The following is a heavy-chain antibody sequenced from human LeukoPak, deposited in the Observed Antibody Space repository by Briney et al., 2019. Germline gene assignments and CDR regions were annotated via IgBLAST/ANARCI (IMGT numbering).Heavy chain of an antibody. CDR3: ARDVGAYCGGDCLSAFDI. D-gene: IGHD2-21*02. V-gene: IGHV3-21*01. J-gene: IGHJ3*02. CDR2: ISSSSSYI. Sequence: GGSLRLSCAASGXTFSSYSMNWVRQAPGKGLEWVSSISSSSSYIYYAGSVKVRLSISRDKAKNSLYLQMNSLRAEDTAVYYCARDVGAYCGGDCLSAFDIWGQGKMVTVSS. CDR1: GXTFSSYS.